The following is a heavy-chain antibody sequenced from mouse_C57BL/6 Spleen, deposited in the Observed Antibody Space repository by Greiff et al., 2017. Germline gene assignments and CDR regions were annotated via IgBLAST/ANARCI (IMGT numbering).Heavy chain of an antibody. D-gene: IGHD4-1*01. J-gene: IGHJ4*01. CDR3: ARDWDAGGYYAMDY. CDR1: GYTFTSYG. CDR2: IYPRSGNT. Sequence: QVQLQQSGAELARPGASVKLSCKASGYTFTSYGISWVKQRTGQGLEWIGEIYPRSGNTYYNEKFKGKATLTADKSSSTAYMELRSLTSEDSAVYFCARDWDAGGYYAMDYWGQGTSVTVSS. V-gene: IGHV1-81*01.